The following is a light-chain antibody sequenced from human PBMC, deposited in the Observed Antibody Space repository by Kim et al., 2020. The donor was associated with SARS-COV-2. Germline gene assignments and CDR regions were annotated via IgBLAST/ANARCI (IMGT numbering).Light chain of an antibody. CDR1: SRDVGAYKY. CDR2: DVS. Sequence: GQSVTVSYTGTSRDVGAYKYVSWYQQHPGKAPKLMIYDVSKRPSGVPDRFSASKSGNTASLTISGLQAEDEGDYYCCSYAGIYNVIFGGGTQLTVL. J-gene: IGLJ2*01. V-gene: IGLV2-11*01. CDR3: CSYAGIYNVI.